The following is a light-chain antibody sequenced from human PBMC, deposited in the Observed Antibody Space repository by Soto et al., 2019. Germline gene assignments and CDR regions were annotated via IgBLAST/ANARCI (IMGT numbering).Light chain of an antibody. Sequence: EIVMTQSPATLSASPGERATLSCRASQSVSSNFAWYQQKPGQAPRLLIYGASTRATGIPARFSGSGSGTELTLTISSLQSEDFAVYYCQQYNNRPTFGQGTKVEIK. CDR1: QSVSSN. V-gene: IGKV3-15*01. J-gene: IGKJ1*01. CDR2: GAS. CDR3: QQYNNRPT.